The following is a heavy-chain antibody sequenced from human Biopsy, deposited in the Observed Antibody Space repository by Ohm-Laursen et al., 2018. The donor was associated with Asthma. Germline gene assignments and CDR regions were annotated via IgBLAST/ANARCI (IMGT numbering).Heavy chain of an antibody. D-gene: IGHD1-20*01. CDR1: GFTFSDYD. V-gene: IGHV3-30-3*01. CDR2: ISYDGTNK. Sequence: SLRLSCAATGFTFSDYDMHWVRQAPGKGLEWVAVISYDGTNKDYADSVKGRFTFSRDNSQNTLSLEMNSLRVEDTAVYYCARALRSDNWNPWGMDVWGLGTTVTVAS. CDR3: ARALRSDNWNPWGMDV. J-gene: IGHJ6*02.